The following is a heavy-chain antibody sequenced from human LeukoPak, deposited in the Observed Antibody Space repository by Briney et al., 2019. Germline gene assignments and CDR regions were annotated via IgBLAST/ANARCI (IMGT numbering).Heavy chain of an antibody. D-gene: IGHD2-21*02. Sequence: LAGGSLRLSCAASGFTVSSNYMSWVRQAPGKGLEWVAVISYDGSNKYYADSVKGRFTISRDNSKNTLYLQMNSLRAEDTAVYYCARDGDGRDAFDIWGQGTMVTVSS. J-gene: IGHJ3*02. V-gene: IGHV3-30-3*01. CDR1: GFTVSSNY. CDR3: ARDGDGRDAFDI. CDR2: ISYDGSNK.